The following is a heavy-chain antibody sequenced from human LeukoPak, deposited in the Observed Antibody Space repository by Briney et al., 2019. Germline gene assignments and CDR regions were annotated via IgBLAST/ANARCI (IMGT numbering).Heavy chain of an antibody. V-gene: IGHV1-46*01. D-gene: IGHD1-14*01. J-gene: IGHJ4*02. CDR2: ITPSGGST. CDR3: ARASAHYKPVFDY. CDR1: GYTFTNSY. Sequence: ASVKVSCKASGYTFTNSYMHWVRQAPGQGLEWMGIITPSGGSTSYAQKFQGRVTMTRDMSTGTVYMELSSLRSEDTAVYYCARASAHYKPVFDYWGQGTLVTVSS.